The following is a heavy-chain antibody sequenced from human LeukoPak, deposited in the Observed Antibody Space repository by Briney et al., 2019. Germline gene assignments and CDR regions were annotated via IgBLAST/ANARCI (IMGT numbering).Heavy chain of an antibody. Sequence: SETLSLTCTVSGGSISSSTYSWGWIRQPPGKGLEWIGSIYYSGSSYYNPSLKSRVTISVDTSKNQFSLELSSVTAADTAVYYCARHSRRGQWLVYNFDYWGQGTLVTVSS. D-gene: IGHD6-19*01. CDR1: GGSISSSTYS. V-gene: IGHV4-39*01. CDR2: IYYSGSS. CDR3: ARHSRRGQWLVYNFDY. J-gene: IGHJ4*02.